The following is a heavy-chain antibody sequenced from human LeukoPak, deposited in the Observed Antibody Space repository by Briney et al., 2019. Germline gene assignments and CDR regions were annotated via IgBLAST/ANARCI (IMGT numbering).Heavy chain of an antibody. CDR3: ARLKILRVLNGSGSPYGTYYMDV. J-gene: IGHJ6*03. D-gene: IGHD3-10*01. Sequence: GESLKISCKGSGYSFTSYWIGWVRQMPGKGLEWMGIIYPGDSDTRYSPSFQGQVTISADKSISTAYLQWSSLKASDTAMYYCARLKILRVLNGSGSPYGTYYMDVWGKGTTVTVSS. V-gene: IGHV5-51*01. CDR1: GYSFTSYW. CDR2: IYPGDSDT.